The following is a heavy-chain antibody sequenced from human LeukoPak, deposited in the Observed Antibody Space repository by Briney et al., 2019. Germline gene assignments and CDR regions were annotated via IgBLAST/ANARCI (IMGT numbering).Heavy chain of an antibody. D-gene: IGHD2-15*01. CDR2: ISDSGGST. Sequence: GGSLRLSCAVSGTTLGNYGMSWVRQAPGKGLEWVAGISDSGGSTNYAESVKGRFTISRDNSMSTLSLQMKSLRVEDTALYYCARGYCSGGSCTWGLFDSWGQGTLVTVSS. V-gene: IGHV3-23*01. CDR1: GTTLGNYG. CDR3: ARGYCSGGSCTWGLFDS. J-gene: IGHJ4*02.